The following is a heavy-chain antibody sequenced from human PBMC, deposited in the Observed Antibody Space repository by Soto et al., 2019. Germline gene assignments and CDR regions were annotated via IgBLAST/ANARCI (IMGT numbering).Heavy chain of an antibody. CDR2: IYHGGNT. CDR3: ARHCFYYHDSSTYYDS. J-gene: IGHJ5*01. CDR1: GAPISTGNW. Sequence: QVHLQESGPGLVQSSGTLSLTCGVSGAPISTGNWWTWVRQPPGKGLEWIGEIYHGGNTNYKPSLKSRTTIPGAKANTQFSLRLRSATATDTAVYYCARHCFYYHDSSTYYDSWGQGALVTVSS. D-gene: IGHD3-22*01. V-gene: IGHV4-4*02.